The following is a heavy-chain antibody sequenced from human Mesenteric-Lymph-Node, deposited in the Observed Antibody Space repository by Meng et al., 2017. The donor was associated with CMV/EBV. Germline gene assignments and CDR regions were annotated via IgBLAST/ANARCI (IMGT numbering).Heavy chain of an antibody. CDR3: ASSVVPAANHYYYYYGMDV. Sequence: ASVKVSCKSSGYTFNNYGISWVRQAPGQGLEWMGWISAYNGNTNYAQKLQGRVTMTTDTSTSTAYMELRSLRSDDTAVYYCASSVVPAANHYYYYYGMDVWGQGTTVTVSS. V-gene: IGHV1-18*01. CDR2: ISAYNGNT. J-gene: IGHJ6*02. D-gene: IGHD2-2*01. CDR1: GYTFNNYG.